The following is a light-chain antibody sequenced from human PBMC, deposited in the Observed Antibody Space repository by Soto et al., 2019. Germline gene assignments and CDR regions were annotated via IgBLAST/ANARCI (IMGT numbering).Light chain of an antibody. Sequence: ETVMTQSPATLSVSPGERATLSCRASQSVSSSYLAWYQKKPGQAPRLLIHGASSRATGIPDRISGSGSGTDFNLTISRLETEDFAVYECQQYGSSTITFGQGTKVEIK. CDR1: QSVSSSY. CDR3: QQYGSSTIT. V-gene: IGKV3-20*01. J-gene: IGKJ1*01. CDR2: GAS.